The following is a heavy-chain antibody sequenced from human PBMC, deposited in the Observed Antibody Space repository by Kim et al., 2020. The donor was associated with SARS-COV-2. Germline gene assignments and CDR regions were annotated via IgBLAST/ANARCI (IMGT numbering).Heavy chain of an antibody. J-gene: IGHJ5*02. CDR1: GGPISSSNYF. CDR2: IYYTGST. CDR3: ARRGLAVADTPGIDP. Sequence: SETLSLTCTVSGGPISSSNYFWGWVRQPPRKGLEWIGSIYYTGSTYYQPSLKSRVTISVDTSKNQFSLKLSSVTAADTAVYYCARRGLAVADTPGIDPWGQGTLVTVSS. V-gene: IGHV4-39*01. D-gene: IGHD6-19*01.